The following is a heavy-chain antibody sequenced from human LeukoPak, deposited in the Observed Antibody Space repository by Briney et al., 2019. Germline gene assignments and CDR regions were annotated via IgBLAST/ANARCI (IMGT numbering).Heavy chain of an antibody. V-gene: IGHV3-11*01. Sequence: GGSLRLSCVASGFTFSDYSMSWLRQVPGKGLEWISYMTSSGNTIYYADSVKGRFTISRDNAKNSLYLQMNSLRVEDTAVYCCARDLYPYLNWFDPWGQGTLVTVSS. J-gene: IGHJ5*02. CDR3: ARDLYPYLNWFDP. CDR2: MTSSGNTI. CDR1: GFTFSDYS. D-gene: IGHD2-8*01.